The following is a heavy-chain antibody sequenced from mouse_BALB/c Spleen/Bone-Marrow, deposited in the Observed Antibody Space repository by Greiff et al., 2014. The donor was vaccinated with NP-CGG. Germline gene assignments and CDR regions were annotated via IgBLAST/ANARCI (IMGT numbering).Heavy chain of an antibody. CDR3: ARYNYGSSQFAY. Sequence: EVQLQQSGAELVKPGASVKLSCTASGFNIKDTYMHWVKQRPEQGLEWIGRIDPANGNTKYDPKFQGKATITADTSSNTAYLQLSSQTSEDTAVYYCARYNYGSSQFAYWGQGTLVTVSA. CDR2: IDPANGNT. D-gene: IGHD1-1*01. V-gene: IGHV14-3*02. J-gene: IGHJ3*01. CDR1: GFNIKDTY.